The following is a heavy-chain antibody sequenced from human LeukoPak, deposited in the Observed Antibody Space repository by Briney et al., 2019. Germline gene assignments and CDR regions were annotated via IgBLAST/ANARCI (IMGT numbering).Heavy chain of an antibody. CDR2: INPNSGGT. Sequence: GASVKVSCKASGYTFTGYYMHWVRQAPGQGPEWMGWINPNSGGTNYAQKFQGRVTMTRDTSISTAYMELSRLRSDDTAVYYCARDHRITIFGVVHLGGDYFDYWGQGTLVTVSS. V-gene: IGHV1-2*02. J-gene: IGHJ4*02. CDR3: ARDHRITIFGVVHLGGDYFDY. CDR1: GYTFTGYY. D-gene: IGHD3-3*01.